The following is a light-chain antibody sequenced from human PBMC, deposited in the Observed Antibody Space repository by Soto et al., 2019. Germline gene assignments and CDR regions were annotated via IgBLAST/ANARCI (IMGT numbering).Light chain of an antibody. Sequence: DIQMTQSPSSLSASVGDRVTITCRASQGISNSLAWYQQKPGKVPKLLIYDASTLQSGVPSRFSGSGFGTDFTLIISSLQPEDVATYYCQKDNSAPFTFGPGTKVDIK. J-gene: IGKJ3*01. CDR3: QKDNSAPFT. CDR2: DAS. CDR1: QGISNS. V-gene: IGKV1-27*01.